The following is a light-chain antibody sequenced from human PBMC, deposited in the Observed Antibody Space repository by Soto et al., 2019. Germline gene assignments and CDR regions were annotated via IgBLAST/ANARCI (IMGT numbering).Light chain of an antibody. V-gene: IGKV3-15*01. Sequence: IVMTQSPATLSVSPGERATLSCRASQSVSSNLAWYQQKPGQAPRLLIYGASTRATGIPARFSGSGSGTEFTLTISRLEPEDFAVYSCQQYGFSPISFGQGTRLEIK. CDR2: GAS. CDR3: QQYGFSPIS. J-gene: IGKJ5*01. CDR1: QSVSSN.